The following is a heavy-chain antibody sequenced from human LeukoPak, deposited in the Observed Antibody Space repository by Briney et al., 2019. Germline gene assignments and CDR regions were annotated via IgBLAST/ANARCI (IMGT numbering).Heavy chain of an antibody. Sequence: GGSLRLSCAASGFTFSSYSMNWVRQAPGKGLEWVSSISSSSYIYYADSVKGRFTISRDNAKNSLYLQMNSLRAEDTAVYYCARDAYYDSSGFFDYWGQGTLVTVSS. CDR1: GFTFSSYS. J-gene: IGHJ4*02. CDR2: ISSSSYI. D-gene: IGHD3-22*01. CDR3: ARDAYYDSSGFFDY. V-gene: IGHV3-21*01.